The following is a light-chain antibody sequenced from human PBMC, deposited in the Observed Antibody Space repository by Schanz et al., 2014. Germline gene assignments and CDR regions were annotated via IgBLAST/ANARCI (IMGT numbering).Light chain of an antibody. CDR2: DNN. V-gene: IGLV1-51*01. CDR3: ATWDTNLRVVV. CDR1: SSNIGNNY. J-gene: IGLJ2*01. Sequence: QSVLTQPPSVSAAPGQRVTISCSGTSSNIGNNYVSWYQHFPGTAPRLLMYDNNKRPSGTPDRFSGSKSGTSATLGITGLQTGDEADYYCATWDTNLRVVVFGGGTKVTVL.